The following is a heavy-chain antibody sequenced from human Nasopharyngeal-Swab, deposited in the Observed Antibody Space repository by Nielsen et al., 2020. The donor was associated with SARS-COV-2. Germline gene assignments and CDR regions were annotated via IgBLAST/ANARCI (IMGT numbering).Heavy chain of an antibody. D-gene: IGHD6-13*01. CDR3: ARDLAGSDY. J-gene: IGHJ4*02. Sequence: CAGSGLPFSTYWLSWVRQAPGKGLEWVANINQDGSEQYYVDSVKGRFTISRDNAKTSLYLQMNSLRADDTAVYYCARDLAGSDYWGQGTLVTVSS. V-gene: IGHV3-7*01. CDR2: INQDGSEQ. CDR1: GLPFSTYW.